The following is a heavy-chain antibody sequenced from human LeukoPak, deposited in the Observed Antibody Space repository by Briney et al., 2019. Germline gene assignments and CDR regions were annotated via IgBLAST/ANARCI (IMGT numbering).Heavy chain of an antibody. J-gene: IGHJ4*02. Sequence: SETLSLTCTVSGGSISSGSYYWSWIRQPAGTGLEWIGRIYTSGSTNYNPSLKSRVTMSVDTSKNQFSLKLSSVTAADTAVYYCARGGSYGIRYYFDYWGQGTLVTVSS. V-gene: IGHV4-61*02. D-gene: IGHD1-26*01. CDR2: IYTSGST. CDR3: ARGGSYGIRYYFDY. CDR1: GGSISSGSYY.